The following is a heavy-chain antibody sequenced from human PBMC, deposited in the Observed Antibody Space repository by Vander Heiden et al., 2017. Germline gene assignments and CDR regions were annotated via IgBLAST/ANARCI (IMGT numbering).Heavy chain of an antibody. V-gene: IGHV3-23*01. J-gene: IGHJ4*02. D-gene: IGHD3-22*01. CDR3: AKAPKVYYYDISGYYY. CDR2: ISGSWDST. Sequence: EVQLLESGGALVQPGGYVRLSCSASGFTFNIYAMSWVRQAPGKGLEWVSGISGSWDSTYYADSVKGRFTISRDNSKNTLYLQMNRLRAEDTAVYYCAKAPKVYYYDISGYYYWGQGTLVTVSS. CDR1: GFTFNIYA.